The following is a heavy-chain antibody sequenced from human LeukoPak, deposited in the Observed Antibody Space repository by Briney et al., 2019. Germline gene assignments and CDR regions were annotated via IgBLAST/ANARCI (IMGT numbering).Heavy chain of an antibody. J-gene: IGHJ4*02. D-gene: IGHD3-16*01. CDR1: GFTVSNIY. CDR2: ITNGGST. CDR3: ARRHWAH. V-gene: IGHV3-66*04. Sequence: GGSLRLSCAASGFTVSNIYMSWVRQAPGKGLEWVSVITNGGSTYYADSVKDRFAISGDNSKNTLYLQLNSLRAADTAVYYCARRHWAHWGQGTLVTVSS.